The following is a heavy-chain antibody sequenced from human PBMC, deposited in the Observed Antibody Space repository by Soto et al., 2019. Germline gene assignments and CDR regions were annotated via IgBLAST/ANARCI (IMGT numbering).Heavy chain of an antibody. J-gene: IGHJ4*02. CDR3: AAVHLYDSSGYYYGSPDY. Sequence: ASAKVSCKASGFTFTSSAVQWVRQARGQRLEWIGWIVVGSGNTNYAQKFQERVTITRDMSTSTAYMELSSLISEDTAVYYCAAVHLYDSSGYYYGSPDYWGQGTLVTVSS. V-gene: IGHV1-58*01. CDR2: IVVGSGNT. CDR1: GFTFTSSA. D-gene: IGHD3-22*01.